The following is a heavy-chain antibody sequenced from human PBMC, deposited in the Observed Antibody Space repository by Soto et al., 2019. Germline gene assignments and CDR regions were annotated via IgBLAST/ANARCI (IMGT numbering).Heavy chain of an antibody. V-gene: IGHV1-69*04. D-gene: IGHD2-2*01. CDR3: ARDRGYCSISSCSLTENWFDP. CDR1: GGTFSSYT. CDR2: IIPILGIA. J-gene: IGHJ5*02. Sequence: GASVKVSCKASGGTFSSYTISWVRQAPGQGLEWMGRIIPILGIANYAQKFQGRVTITADKSTSTAYMELSSLRSEDTAVYYCARDRGYCSISSCSLTENWFDPWGQGTLVTVS.